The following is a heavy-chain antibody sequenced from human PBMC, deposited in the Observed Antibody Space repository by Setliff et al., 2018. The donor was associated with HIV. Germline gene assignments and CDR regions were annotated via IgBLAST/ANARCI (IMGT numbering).Heavy chain of an antibody. Sequence: ASVKVSCKASEYTFISYDINWVRQATGQGLEWMGWMNPKSGNTGYAQKFQGRLTMTRNTSISTAYMELSSLRSEDTAVYYCARHDGLRSVHGAFDIWGQGTMVTVSS. J-gene: IGHJ3*02. D-gene: IGHD4-17*01. CDR2: MNPKSGNT. CDR1: EYTFISYD. CDR3: ARHDGLRSVHGAFDI. V-gene: IGHV1-8*02.